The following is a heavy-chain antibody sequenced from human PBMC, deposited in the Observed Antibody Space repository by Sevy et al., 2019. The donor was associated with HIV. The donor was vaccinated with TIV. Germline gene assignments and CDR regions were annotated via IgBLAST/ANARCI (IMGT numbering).Heavy chain of an antibody. J-gene: IGHJ4*02. CDR1: GGSFSGYY. CDR3: ARATSLVTGPNNYYFDY. Sequence: SETLSLTCAVYGGSFSGYYWSWIRQPPGKGLDWIGEINHSGSTNYNPSLKRRVTISIDTSKNQFSLKLSSVTAADTDVYYCARATSLVTGPNNYYFDYWGQGILVTVSS. D-gene: IGHD5-18*01. CDR2: INHSGST. V-gene: IGHV4-34*01.